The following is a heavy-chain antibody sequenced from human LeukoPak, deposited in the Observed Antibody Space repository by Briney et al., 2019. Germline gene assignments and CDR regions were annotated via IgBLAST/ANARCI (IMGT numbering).Heavy chain of an antibody. J-gene: IGHJ4*02. Sequence: PSETLSLTCTVSGGSISSYYWSWIRQPPGKGLEWIGYIYYSGSTNYNPSLKSRVTISEDTSKNQFSLKLSPVTAADTAVYYCASSLLSDFWSGPFDYWGQGTLVTVSS. CDR2: IYYSGST. CDR1: GGSISSYY. V-gene: IGHV4-59*01. CDR3: ASSLLSDFWSGPFDY. D-gene: IGHD3-3*01.